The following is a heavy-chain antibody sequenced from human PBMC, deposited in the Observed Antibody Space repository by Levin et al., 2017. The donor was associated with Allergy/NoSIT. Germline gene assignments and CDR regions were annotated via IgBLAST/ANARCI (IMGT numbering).Heavy chain of an antibody. D-gene: IGHD4-17*01. CDR2: ISSDDSKK. Sequence: GGSLRLSCAASGFSLSSYGIHWVRQVPGKGLDWVTLISSDDSKKFYAESVKGRFTISRDNSKNTVYLDMADLRPEDTGLFYCARDCGDYRRHFSDGMDVWGQGTRVIVSS. CDR1: GFSLSSYG. V-gene: IGHV3-30*03. CDR3: ARDCGDYRRHFSDGMDV. J-gene: IGHJ6*02.